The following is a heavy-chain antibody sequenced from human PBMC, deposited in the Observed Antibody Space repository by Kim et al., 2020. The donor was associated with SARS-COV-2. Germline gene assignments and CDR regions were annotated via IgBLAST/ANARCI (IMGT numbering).Heavy chain of an antibody. V-gene: IGHV4-59*01. D-gene: IGHD6-13*01. CDR2: IYYSGST. CDR3: ASTTEAGYSSSWYYFDY. J-gene: IGHJ4*02. Sequence: SETLSLTCTVSGGSISSYYWSWIRQPPGKGLEWIGYIYYSGSTNYNPSLKSRVTISVDTSKNQFSLKLSSVTAADTAVYYCASTTEAGYSSSWYYFDYWGQGTLVTVSS. CDR1: GGSISSYY.